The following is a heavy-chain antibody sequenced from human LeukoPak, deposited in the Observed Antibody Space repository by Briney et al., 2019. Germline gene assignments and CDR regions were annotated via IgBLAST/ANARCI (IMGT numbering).Heavy chain of an antibody. CDR1: GGSISSSSYY. J-gene: IGHJ6*02. V-gene: IGHV4-39*07. CDR3: ARAFYYYDSSGYPPYGMDV. CDR2: IYYSGST. D-gene: IGHD3-22*01. Sequence: SETLSLTCTVSGGSISSSSYYWGWIRQPPGKGLEWIGSIYYSGSTYYNPSLKSRVTISVDTSKNQFSLKLSSVTAADTAVYYCARAFYYYDSSGYPPYGMDVWGQGTTVTVSS.